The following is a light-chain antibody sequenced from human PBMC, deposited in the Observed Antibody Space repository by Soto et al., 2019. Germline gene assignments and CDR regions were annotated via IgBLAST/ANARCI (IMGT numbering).Light chain of an antibody. CDR1: QNIDSY. CDR3: QKYNSAPWT. Sequence: DIQMPQSPSSLSASVGDSVTITCRASQNIDSYLNWYQQRPGKAPKLLIHAASTLQSGVPSRFSGSGSGTDFTLTISSLQPEDVATYYCQKYNSAPWTFGQGTKVDIK. V-gene: IGKV1-27*01. J-gene: IGKJ1*01. CDR2: AAS.